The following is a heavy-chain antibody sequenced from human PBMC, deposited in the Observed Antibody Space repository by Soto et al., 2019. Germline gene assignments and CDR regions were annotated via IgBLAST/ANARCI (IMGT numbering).Heavy chain of an antibody. CDR1: GGSISSGGYY. D-gene: IGHD6-6*01. Sequence: QVQLQESGPGLVKPSQTLSLTCTVSGGSISSGGYYWSWIRQHPGKGLAWIGYIYYSGSTYYNPSLKSRVTISVDTSKNQFSLKLSSVTAADTAVYYCAREYSSFINWFDPWGQGTLVTVSS. V-gene: IGHV4-31*03. CDR3: AREYSSFINWFDP. CDR2: IYYSGST. J-gene: IGHJ5*02.